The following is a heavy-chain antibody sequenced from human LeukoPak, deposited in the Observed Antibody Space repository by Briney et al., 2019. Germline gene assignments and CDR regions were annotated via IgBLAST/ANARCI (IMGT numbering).Heavy chain of an antibody. CDR3: ARGAYYYASSGFFTFHI. Sequence: SETLSLTCAVYGGSFSGYYWSWIRQPPGKGLEWIGEINHSGSTNYNPSLKSRVTISVDTSKNQFSLKLNSVTAADTATYYCARGAYYYASSGFFTFHIWGQGTMVTVSS. V-gene: IGHV4-34*01. CDR2: INHSGST. CDR1: GGSFSGYY. J-gene: IGHJ3*02. D-gene: IGHD3-22*01.